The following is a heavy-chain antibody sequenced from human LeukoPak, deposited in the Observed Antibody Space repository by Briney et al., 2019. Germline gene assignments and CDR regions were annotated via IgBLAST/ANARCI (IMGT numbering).Heavy chain of an antibody. D-gene: IGHD3-22*01. Sequence: ASVKVSCKASGYTFTGYYMHWVRQAPGQGLECMGWINPNSGGTNYAQKFQGRVTMTRDTAIITAHMALSRLRSHDTAVYYCARDASDYYASSGYYPDVHFDYWGQGTLVTVSS. CDR2: INPNSGGT. CDR3: ARDASDYYASSGYYPDVHFDY. J-gene: IGHJ4*02. CDR1: GYTFTGYY. V-gene: IGHV1-2*02.